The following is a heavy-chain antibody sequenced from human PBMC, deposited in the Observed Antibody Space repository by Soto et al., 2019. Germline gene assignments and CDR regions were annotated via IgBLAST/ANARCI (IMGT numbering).Heavy chain of an antibody. J-gene: IGHJ4*02. CDR1: GFKFDDYA. CDR2: TTWTGAPI. CDR3: AKNFQGYSPVKGNNFDT. Sequence: SGGSLRLSCSASGFKFDDYAMHWVRQVPGKGLEWVAGTTWTGAPIGYADFVKGRFTISRDNAKNSLSLQMNSLTPEDTALYFCAKNFQGYSPVKGNNFDTWGQGTQVTVSS. D-gene: IGHD5-18*01. V-gene: IGHV3-9*01.